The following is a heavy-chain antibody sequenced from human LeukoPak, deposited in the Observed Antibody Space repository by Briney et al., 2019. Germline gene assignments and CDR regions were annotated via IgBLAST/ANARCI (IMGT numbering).Heavy chain of an antibody. CDR1: GGSIRSGGYY. V-gene: IGHV4-31*03. CDR2: IDYSGIS. CDR3: ARAHVDDVEMVYAIRAFDI. D-gene: IGHD2-8*01. Sequence: SETLSLTCTVSGGSIRSGGYYWSWIRQHPEKGLEWIGYIDYSGISKYNPSLNSRVTISVDTSKNQFPLKLRSVTAADTAVYYCARAHVDDVEMVYAIRAFDIWGQGTLVTVSS. J-gene: IGHJ3*02.